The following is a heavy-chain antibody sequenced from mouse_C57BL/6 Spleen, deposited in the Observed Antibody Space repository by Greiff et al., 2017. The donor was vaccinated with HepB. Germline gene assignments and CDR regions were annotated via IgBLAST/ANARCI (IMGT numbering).Heavy chain of an antibody. J-gene: IGHJ4*01. CDR2: INPSSGYT. V-gene: IGHV1-7*01. D-gene: IGHD1-1*01. Sequence: VQGVESGAELAKPGASVKLSCKASGYTFTSYWMHWVKQRPGQGLEWIGYINPSSGYTKYNQKFKDKATLTADKSSSTAYMQLSSLTYEDSAVYYCARSDYGSSYLYAMDYWGQGTPVTVSS. CDR1: GYTFTSYW. CDR3: ARSDYGSSYLYAMDY.